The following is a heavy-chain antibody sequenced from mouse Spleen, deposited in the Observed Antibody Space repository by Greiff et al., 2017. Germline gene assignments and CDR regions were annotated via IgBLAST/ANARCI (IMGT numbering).Heavy chain of an antibody. Sequence: EVKLVESVAELVRPGASVKLSCTASGFNIKNTYMHWVKQRPEQGLEWIGRIDPANGNTKYAPKFQGKATITADTSSNTAYLQLSSLTSEDTAIYYCAGDYYGSSYGFAYWGQGTLVTVSA. CDR2: IDPANGNT. V-gene: IGHV14-3*01. CDR3: AGDYYGSSYGFAY. CDR1: GFNIKNTY. D-gene: IGHD1-1*01. J-gene: IGHJ3*01.